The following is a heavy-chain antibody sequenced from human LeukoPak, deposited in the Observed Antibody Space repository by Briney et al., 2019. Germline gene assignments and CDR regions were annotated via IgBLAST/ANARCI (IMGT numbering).Heavy chain of an antibody. V-gene: IGHV1-18*01. J-gene: IGHJ3*02. CDR3: ARDIWDFVKWMGNDAFDI. Sequence: ASVKVSCKASGYTFTSYGISWVRQAPGQGLEWMGWISAYNGNTNYAQKLQGRVTMTTDTSTSTAYMELRSLRSDDTAVYYRARDIWDFVKWMGNDAFDIWGQGTMVTVSS. CDR1: GYTFTSYG. D-gene: IGHD3/OR15-3a*01. CDR2: ISAYNGNT.